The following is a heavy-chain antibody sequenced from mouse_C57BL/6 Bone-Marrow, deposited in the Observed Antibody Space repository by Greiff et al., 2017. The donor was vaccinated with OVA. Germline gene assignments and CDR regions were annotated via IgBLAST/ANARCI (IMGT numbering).Heavy chain of an antibody. V-gene: IGHV1-49*01. D-gene: IGHD1-1*01. CDR1: YFAFMASA. CDR3: ARSYPYYDYAMDY. J-gene: IGHJ4*01. Sequence: LVESGAELVRPGSSVKLSCKDSYFAFMASAMHWVKQRPGHGLEWIGSFTMYSDATEYSENFKGKATLTANTSSSTAYMELSSLTSEDSAVYYCARSYPYYDYAMDYWGQGTSVTVSS. CDR2: FTMYSDAT.